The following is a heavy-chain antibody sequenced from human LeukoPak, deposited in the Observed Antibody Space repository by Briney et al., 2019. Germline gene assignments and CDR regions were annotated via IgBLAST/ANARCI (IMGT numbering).Heavy chain of an antibody. CDR3: ARGRIAAAGTYPHH. J-gene: IGHJ5*02. CDR2: INHSGST. V-gene: IGHV4-34*01. D-gene: IGHD6-13*01. Sequence: PSETLSLTCAVYGGAFSGYYWSWIRQPPGKGLEWIGEINHSGSTNYNPSLKSRVTISVDTSKNQFSLKLSSVTAADTAVYFCARGRIAAAGTYPHHWGQGPLVPVPS. CDR1: GGAFSGYY.